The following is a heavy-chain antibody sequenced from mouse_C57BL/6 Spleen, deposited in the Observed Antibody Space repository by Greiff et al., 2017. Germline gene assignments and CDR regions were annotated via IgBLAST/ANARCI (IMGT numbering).Heavy chain of an antibody. CDR1: GYTFTDHT. J-gene: IGHJ4*01. D-gene: IGHD2-4*01. CDR3: ARYGYDYGNYYAMDY. Sequence: VQLQQSDAELVKPGASVKISCKVSGYTFTDHTIHWMKQRPEQGLEWIGYIYPRDGSTKYNEKFKGKATLTADKSSSTAYLQLNSLTSEDSAVYFCARYGYDYGNYYAMDYWGQGTSVTVSS. V-gene: IGHV1-78*01. CDR2: IYPRDGST.